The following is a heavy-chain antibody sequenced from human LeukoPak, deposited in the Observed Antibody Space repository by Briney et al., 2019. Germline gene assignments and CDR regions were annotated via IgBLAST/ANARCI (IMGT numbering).Heavy chain of an antibody. Sequence: SGGSLRLSCAASGFTFSNYWMHWVRQVPGKGMVWVSHINSDGRIINYADSVKGRFTISRDNAKNTLYLQMNSLRVEDTAVYYCARGRGWYSDLWGRSALVTVSS. D-gene: IGHD3-10*01. CDR2: INSDGRII. J-gene: IGHJ2*01. CDR3: ARGRGWYSDL. CDR1: GFTFSNYW. V-gene: IGHV3-74*01.